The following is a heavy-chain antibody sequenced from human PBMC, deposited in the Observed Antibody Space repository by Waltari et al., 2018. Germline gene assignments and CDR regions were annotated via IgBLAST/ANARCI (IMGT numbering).Heavy chain of an antibody. D-gene: IGHD6-19*01. Sequence: QVQLQKPGPGRLKPSETLSLTCTVSGGSISSYYWSWIRQPPGKGLEWIGYIYYSGSTNYNPSLKSRVTISVDTSKNQFSLKLSSVTAADTAVYYCVRIGSSGCLDYWGQGTLVTVSS. CDR1: GGSISSYY. V-gene: IGHV4-59*01. CDR2: IYYSGST. J-gene: IGHJ4*02. CDR3: VRIGSSGCLDY.